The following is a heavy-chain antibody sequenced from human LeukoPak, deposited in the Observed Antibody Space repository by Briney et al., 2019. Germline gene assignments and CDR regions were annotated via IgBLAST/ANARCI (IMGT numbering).Heavy chain of an antibody. J-gene: IGHJ4*02. CDR3: VRIVGHTTTDF. V-gene: IGHV3-30-3*01. CDR2: VSFDGRNK. Sequence: GGSLRLSCAASGFTFSSYNMSWVRQAPGKGLEWVSFVSFDGRNKNYADSVRGRFTISRDNSKNTLYLQMNSVTYEDTAVYFCVRIVGHTTTDFWGQGTIVTVSS. CDR1: GFTFSSYN. D-gene: IGHD1-26*01.